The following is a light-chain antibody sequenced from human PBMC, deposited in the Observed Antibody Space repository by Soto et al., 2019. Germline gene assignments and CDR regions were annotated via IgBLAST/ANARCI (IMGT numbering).Light chain of an antibody. Sequence: DIKMTQSPSTLSASVGDRVTITCRASQSVSNSLARYQQKPGKAPQLLLYKASTLESGVPSRFSGSGSGTEFTLTISSLQPDDFATYYCQQYNSYSWTFGQGTKVVIK. CDR3: QQYNSYSWT. CDR1: QSVSNS. V-gene: IGKV1-5*03. J-gene: IGKJ1*01. CDR2: KAS.